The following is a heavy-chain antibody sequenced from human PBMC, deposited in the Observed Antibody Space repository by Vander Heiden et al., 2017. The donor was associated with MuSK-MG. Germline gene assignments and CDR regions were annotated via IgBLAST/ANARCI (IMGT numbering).Heavy chain of an antibody. CDR3: ARVYDDSSGYNFDY. D-gene: IGHD3-22*01. Sequence: EVQLVESGGGLVKPGGSLTLSCAASGFTFSSYSMNWVRQAPGKGLEWVSSISSSSSYIYYADSVKGRFTISRDNAKNSLYLQMNSLRAEDTAVYYCARVYDDSSGYNFDYWGQGTLVTVS. J-gene: IGHJ4*02. CDR1: GFTFSSYS. CDR2: ISSSSSYI. V-gene: IGHV3-21*01.